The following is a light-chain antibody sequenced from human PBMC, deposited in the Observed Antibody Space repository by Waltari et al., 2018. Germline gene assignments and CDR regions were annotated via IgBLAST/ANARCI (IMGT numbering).Light chain of an antibody. V-gene: IGKV3-15*01. J-gene: IGKJ5*01. CDR2: GTS. Sequence: EIVMTQSPATLSVSPGERAALSCRASQSLSDNLAWYRQSPGQAPRLLIHGTSTRATDIPARFSGSGSGTDFTLTISSVQSEDFGVYYCQQYNQWPLTFGQGTRLDI. CDR1: QSLSDN. CDR3: QQYNQWPLT.